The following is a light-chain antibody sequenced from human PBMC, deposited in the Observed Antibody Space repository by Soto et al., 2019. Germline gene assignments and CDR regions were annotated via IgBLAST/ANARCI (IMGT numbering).Light chain of an antibody. CDR1: SSDVGGYNH. J-gene: IGLJ1*01. V-gene: IGLV2-14*01. CDR2: DVS. Sequence: QSVLTQPASLSGSPGHSITIPCTGTSSDVGGYNHVSWYQQHPGKAPKLMIYDVSNRPSGVSNRFSGSKSGNTASLTISGLLAEDEADYYCSSYRSSSTPYVFGTGTKVTV. CDR3: SSYRSSSTPYV.